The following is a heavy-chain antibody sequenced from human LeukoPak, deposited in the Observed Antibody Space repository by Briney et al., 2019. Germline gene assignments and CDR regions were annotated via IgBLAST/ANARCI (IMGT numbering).Heavy chain of an antibody. CDR1: GGSISSYY. CDR2: IYYSGST. J-gene: IGHJ4*02. D-gene: IGHD6-25*01. Sequence: SETLSLTCTVSGGSISSYYWSWIRQPPGKGLEWIGYIYYSGSTNYNPSLKSRVTISVDTSMNQFSLKLSSVTAADTAVYCCARVQYSYGSGFDYWGQGTLVTVSS. V-gene: IGHV4-59*01. CDR3: ARVQYSYGSGFDY.